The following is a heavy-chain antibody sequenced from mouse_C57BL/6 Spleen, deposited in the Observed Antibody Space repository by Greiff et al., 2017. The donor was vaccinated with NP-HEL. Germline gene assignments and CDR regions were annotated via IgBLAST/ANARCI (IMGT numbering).Heavy chain of an antibody. J-gene: IGHJ4*01. CDR3: ARDVVMGRDAMDY. CDR2: ISDGGSYT. V-gene: IGHV5-4*01. Sequence: EVQGVESGGGLVKPGGSLKLSCAASGFTFSSYAMSWVRQTPEKRLEWVATISDGGSYTYYPDNVKGRFTISRDNAKTNLYLQMSHLKSEDTAMYYCARDVVMGRDAMDYWGQGTSVTVSS. D-gene: IGHD1-1*02. CDR1: GFTFSSYA.